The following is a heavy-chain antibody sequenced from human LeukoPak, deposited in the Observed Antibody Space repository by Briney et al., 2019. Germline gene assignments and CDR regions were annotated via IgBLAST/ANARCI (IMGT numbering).Heavy chain of an antibody. V-gene: IGHV4-39*02. J-gene: IGHJ3*02. D-gene: IGHD2-15*01. CDR1: GGSISSSSYY. CDR3: ARLRGLGPSDAFDI. Sequence: SETLSLTCTVSGGSISSSSYYWGWIRQPPGEGLEWIGSIYYSGSTYYNPSLKSRVTISVDTSKNHFSLKLSSVTAADTAVYYCARLRGLGPSDAFDIWGQGTMVTVSS. CDR2: IYYSGST.